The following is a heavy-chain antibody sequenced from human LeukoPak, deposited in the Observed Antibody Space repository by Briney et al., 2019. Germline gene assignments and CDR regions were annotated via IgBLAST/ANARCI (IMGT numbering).Heavy chain of an antibody. CDR2: INPSGGST. CDR1: GYTFTSYY. Sequence: ASVKASCKASGYTFTSYYMHWVRQAPGQGLEWMGIINPSGGSTSYAQKFQGRVTMTRDMSTSTVYMELSSLRSEDTAVYYCAREGNIVVVPAAMGDFDYWGQGTLVTVSS. J-gene: IGHJ4*02. D-gene: IGHD2-2*01. V-gene: IGHV1-46*01. CDR3: AREGNIVVVPAAMGDFDY.